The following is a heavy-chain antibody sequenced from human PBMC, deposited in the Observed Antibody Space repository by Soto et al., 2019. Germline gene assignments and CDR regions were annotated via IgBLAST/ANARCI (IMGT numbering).Heavy chain of an antibody. CDR3: ARDHDGDSSCYYYYYYGMDV. J-gene: IGHJ6*02. V-gene: IGHV3-33*01. CDR2: IWYDGSNK. CDR1: GFTFSSYG. Sequence: GGSLRLSCAASGFTFSSYGMHWVRQAPGKGLEWVAVIWYDGSNKYYADSGKGRFTISRDNSKNTLYLQMNSLRAEDTAVYYCARDHDGDSSCYYYYYYGMDVWGQGTTVTVSS. D-gene: IGHD3-22*01.